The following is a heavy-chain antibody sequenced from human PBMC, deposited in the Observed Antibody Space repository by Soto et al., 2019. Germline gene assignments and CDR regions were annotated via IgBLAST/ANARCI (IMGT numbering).Heavy chain of an antibody. J-gene: IGHJ4*02. Sequence: PGGSLRLSCAASGFTFSTYAMNWVRQAPGMGLEWVSIISGSGDATYYADSVKGRFTISRDNSKNTLFLDMNSLRAEDTAVYYCANDGMAERHDYWGQGSLVTVSA. D-gene: IGHD6-13*01. CDR3: ANDGMAERHDY. CDR2: ISGSGDAT. CDR1: GFTFSTYA. V-gene: IGHV3-23*01.